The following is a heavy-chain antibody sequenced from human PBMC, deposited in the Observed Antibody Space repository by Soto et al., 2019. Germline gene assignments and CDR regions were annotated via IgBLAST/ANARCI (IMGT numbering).Heavy chain of an antibody. CDR2: ISSSGSTI. J-gene: IGHJ4*02. V-gene: IGHV3-11*01. CDR1: GFTFSDYY. CDR3: ARTPLFGVVTPFDY. D-gene: IGHD3-3*01. Sequence: GGSLRLSCAASGFTFSDYYMSWIRQAPGKGLEWVSYISSSGSTIYYADSVKGRFTISRDNAKNSLYLQMNSLRAEDTAVYYCARTPLFGVVTPFDYWRQGTLVTVSS.